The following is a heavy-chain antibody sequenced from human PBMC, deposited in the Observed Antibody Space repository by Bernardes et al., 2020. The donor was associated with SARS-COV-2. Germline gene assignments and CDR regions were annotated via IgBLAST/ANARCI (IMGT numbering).Heavy chain of an antibody. CDR2: ISSDGGFT. V-gene: IGHV3-64D*06. D-gene: IGHD1-26*01. CDR3: VKESSSGMDV. CDR1: GFTFRAYS. Sequence: GGSLRLSCSASGFTFRAYSMHWVRQAPGKGLEYVSTISSDGGFTYHADSVKGRFTISRDNSMNTLYLQMSSLGPEDTAVYYCVKESSSGMDVWGQGTTVTVSS. J-gene: IGHJ6*02.